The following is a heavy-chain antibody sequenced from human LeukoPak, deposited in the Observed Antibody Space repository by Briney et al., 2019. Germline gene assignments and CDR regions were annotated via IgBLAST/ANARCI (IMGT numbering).Heavy chain of an antibody. CDR1: GFTFSSYA. J-gene: IGHJ4*02. V-gene: IGHV3-23*01. D-gene: IGHD3-22*01. Sequence: GGSLRLSCAGSGFTFSSYAMSWVRQAPGKGLEWVSAISGSGGSTYYADSMKGRFTIFRDNSKNTLYLQMNSLRAEDTALYYCAKGRVDSSNSLFDYWGQGTLVTVSS. CDR2: ISGSGGST. CDR3: AKGRVDSSNSLFDY.